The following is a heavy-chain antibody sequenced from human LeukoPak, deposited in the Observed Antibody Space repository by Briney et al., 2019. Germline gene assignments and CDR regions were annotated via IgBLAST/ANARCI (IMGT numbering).Heavy chain of an antibody. CDR3: AREGGGYYYIDV. J-gene: IGHJ6*03. CDR1: GHSVPSNSAA. V-gene: IGHV6-1*01. Sequence: SQTLSLTCAISGHSVPSNSAAGHWIRHSPSNGLEWLGRTYYRFKWGNDYAVSVKSRVTIHPDTSKNQFSLQLNSVTPEDTGVYYCAREGGGYYYIDVWAKGTTVTVSS. CDR2: TYYRFKWGN. D-gene: IGHD3-16*01.